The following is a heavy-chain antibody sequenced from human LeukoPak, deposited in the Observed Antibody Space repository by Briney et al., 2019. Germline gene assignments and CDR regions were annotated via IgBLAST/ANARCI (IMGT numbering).Heavy chain of an antibody. V-gene: IGHV4-34*01. CDR2: INHSGST. J-gene: IGHJ4*02. CDR3: ARFYCSGGSCYFWFDY. CDR1: GGSFSGYY. D-gene: IGHD2-15*01. Sequence: PSETLSLTCAVYGGSFSGYYWSRIRQPPGKGLEWIGEINHSGSTNYNPSLKSRVTISVDTSKNQFSLKLSSVTAADTAVYYCARFYCSGGSCYFWFDYWGQGTLVTVSS.